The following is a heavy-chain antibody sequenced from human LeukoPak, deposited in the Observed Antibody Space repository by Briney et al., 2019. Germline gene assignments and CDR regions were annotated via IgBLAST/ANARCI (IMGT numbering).Heavy chain of an antibody. J-gene: IGHJ3*02. CDR1: GGSFSGYY. Sequence: SETLSLTCAVYGGSFSGYYWSWIRQPPGKGLEWIGEINHSGSTNYNPSLKSRVTISVDTSKNQFSLKLSSVTAADTAVYYCARPPYYDFWSGYSPDAFDIWGQGTMVTVSS. V-gene: IGHV4-34*01. D-gene: IGHD3-3*01. CDR3: ARPPYYDFWSGYSPDAFDI. CDR2: INHSGST.